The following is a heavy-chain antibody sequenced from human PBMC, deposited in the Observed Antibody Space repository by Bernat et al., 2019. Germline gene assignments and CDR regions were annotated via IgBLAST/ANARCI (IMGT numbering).Heavy chain of an antibody. CDR3: AREIGGYDPLFGGMDV. D-gene: IGHD5-12*01. CDR1: GYTFTGYY. V-gene: IGHV1-2*04. CDR2: INPNSGGT. J-gene: IGHJ6*02. Sequence: QVQLVQSGAEVKKPGASVKVSCKASGYTFTGYYMHWVRQAPGQGLEWMGWINPNSGGTNYAQKFQGWVTMTRDTSISTAYMELSRLRADDTAVYYCAREIGGYDPLFGGMDVWGQGTTVTVSS.